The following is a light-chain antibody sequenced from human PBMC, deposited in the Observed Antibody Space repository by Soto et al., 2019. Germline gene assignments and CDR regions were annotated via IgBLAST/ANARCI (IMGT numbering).Light chain of an antibody. V-gene: IGLV2-14*01. CDR3: SSFTSSSTFV. CDR1: SSDVGGYNY. Sequence: QSVLTQPASVSGSPGQSITISCTGTSSDVGGYNYVSWYQQNPGKAPKLMIHEVSNRPSGVSNRFSGSKSGNTASLTISGLQAEDEADYYCSSFTSSSTFVFGTGTQLTVL. CDR2: EVS. J-gene: IGLJ1*01.